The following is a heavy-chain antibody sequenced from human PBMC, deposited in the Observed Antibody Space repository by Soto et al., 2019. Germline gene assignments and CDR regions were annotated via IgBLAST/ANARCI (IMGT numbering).Heavy chain of an antibody. Sequence: SETLSLTCTVSCASMRSYYWTWIRQPPGKGLEWIGYMYYSGSGKYNPSLKSRVTIAVDTSKSQFSLKLSNVTAADTALYFCARVLPRSVAGGGTVNFFDYWGHGTLVTVSS. V-gene: IGHV4-59*01. J-gene: IGHJ4*03. D-gene: IGHD6-6*01. CDR3: ARVLPRSVAGGGTVNFFDY. CDR1: CASMRSYY. CDR2: MYYSGSG.